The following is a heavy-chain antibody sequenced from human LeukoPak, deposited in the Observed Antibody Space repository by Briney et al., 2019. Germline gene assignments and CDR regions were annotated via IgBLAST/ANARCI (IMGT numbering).Heavy chain of an antibody. CDR3: ASGMVGLATPIITAFDT. V-gene: IGHV1-2*02. Sequence: GASVKVSCKASGYTFVGYYIHWVRQAPGQGLEWMAWINPKSGGTNCAQKFQGRVNMTRDTSISTAYMELNRLRSDDTAVYYCASGMVGLATPIITAFDTWGQGTMVTVSS. J-gene: IGHJ3*02. CDR1: GYTFVGYY. CDR2: INPKSGGT. D-gene: IGHD2-15*01.